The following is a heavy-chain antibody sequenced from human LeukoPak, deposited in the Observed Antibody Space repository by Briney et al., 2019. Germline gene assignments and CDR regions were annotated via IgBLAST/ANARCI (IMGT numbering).Heavy chain of an antibody. D-gene: IGHD7-27*01. J-gene: IGHJ4*02. V-gene: IGHV1-2*06. CDR1: GYTFIDYY. CDR3: ARDLPSTSNWELDY. CDR2: INPNIPNTDDT. Sequence: GASVKVSCKASGYTFIDYYIHWVRQAPGQGLEWMGRINPNIPNTDDTDYAQNFQGRVTMTRDTSTSTAFMELSRLTSDDTAVYYCARDLPSTSNWELDYWGQGTLVTVSS.